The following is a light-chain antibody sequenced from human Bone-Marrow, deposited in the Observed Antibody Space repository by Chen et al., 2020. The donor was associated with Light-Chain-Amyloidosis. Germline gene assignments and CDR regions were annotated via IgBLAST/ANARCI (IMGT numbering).Light chain of an antibody. CDR1: NIGSTS. Sequence: SYVLTQPSSVSVAPGQTATIACGGNNIGSTSVHWYQQEPGQAPLLVVYDDSDRPSGLPERLSGSSSGNTASLSSSRVAAGDQADSYCQVWDRSSDRPVFGGGTKLTVL. CDR3: QVWDRSSDRPV. J-gene: IGLJ3*02. CDR2: DDS. V-gene: IGLV3-21*02.